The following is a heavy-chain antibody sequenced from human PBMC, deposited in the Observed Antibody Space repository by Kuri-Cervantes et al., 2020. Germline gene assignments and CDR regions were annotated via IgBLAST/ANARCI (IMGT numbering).Heavy chain of an antibody. CDR2: IGTAGDT. CDR3: ARWGIAAAGTR. J-gene: IGHJ4*02. CDR1: GFTFSSYD. D-gene: IGHD6-13*01. V-gene: IGHV3-13*01. Sequence: GESLKISCAASGFTFSSYDMHWVRQATGKGLEWVSSIGTAGDTYYSGSVKGRFTISRENAENSLYLHMNSLRAGDTAVYYCARWGIAAAGTRWGQGTLVTVSS.